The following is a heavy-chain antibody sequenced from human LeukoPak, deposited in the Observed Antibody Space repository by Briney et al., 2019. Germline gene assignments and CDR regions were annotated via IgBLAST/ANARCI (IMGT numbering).Heavy chain of an antibody. CDR2: INHSGIN. Sequence: PSETLSLTCAFYGGSFRGYSLTWIRQPPGKGLEWIGEINHSGINHFNPSLKSRVTISADTSKKQVFLNLSSVTAADTAVYYCAKKKVDVMGNQYYYYYGLDVWGQGTTVTVSS. J-gene: IGHJ6*02. D-gene: IGHD3-16*01. CDR1: GGSFRGYS. V-gene: IGHV4-34*01. CDR3: AKKKVDVMGNQYYYYYGLDV.